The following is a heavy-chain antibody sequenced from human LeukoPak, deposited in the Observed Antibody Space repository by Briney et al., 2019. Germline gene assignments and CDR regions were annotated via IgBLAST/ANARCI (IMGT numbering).Heavy chain of an antibody. CDR2: ISSSSSYI. V-gene: IGHV3-21*01. CDR1: GFTFSSFS. J-gene: IGHJ4*02. D-gene: IGHD2-15*01. Sequence: GGSLRLSCAASGFTFSSFSINWVRQAPGKGLEWVSSISSSSSYIYYADSVKGRFTISRDNAKNSLYLQMNSLRAEDTAVYYCARVYCSGGSCSFDYWGQGTLVTVSS. CDR3: ARVYCSGGSCSFDY.